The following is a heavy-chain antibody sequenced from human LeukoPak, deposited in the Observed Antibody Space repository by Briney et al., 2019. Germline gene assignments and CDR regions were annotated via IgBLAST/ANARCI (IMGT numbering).Heavy chain of an antibody. CDR2: ISSSSSYI. CDR1: GFTFSSYS. V-gene: IGHV3-21*01. D-gene: IGHD3-10*01. Sequence: GGSLRLSCAASGFTFSSYSMNWVRQAPGKGLEWVSSISSSSSYIYYADSVKGRFTISRDNAKNSLYLQMNSLRAEDTAVYYCARDGIYYYGSGTNDYCYYYMDVWGKGTTVTVSS. J-gene: IGHJ6*03. CDR3: ARDGIYYYGSGTNDYCYYYMDV.